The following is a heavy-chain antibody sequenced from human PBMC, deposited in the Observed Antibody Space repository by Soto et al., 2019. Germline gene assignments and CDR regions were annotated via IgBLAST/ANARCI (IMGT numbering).Heavy chain of an antibody. CDR1: GYTFTSYG. D-gene: IGHD2-8*01. J-gene: IGHJ6*02. V-gene: IGHV1-18*01. CDR2: ISAYNGNT. Sequence: QVQLVQSGAEVKKPGASVKVSCKASGYTFTSYGISWVRQAPGQGLEWMGWISAYNGNTNYAQKLQGRVTMTTDTXXSXAXKELRSLRSDDTDVYYCARNPDIGLMVYAMEYGMDVWGQGTTVTVSS. CDR3: ARNPDIGLMVYAMEYGMDV.